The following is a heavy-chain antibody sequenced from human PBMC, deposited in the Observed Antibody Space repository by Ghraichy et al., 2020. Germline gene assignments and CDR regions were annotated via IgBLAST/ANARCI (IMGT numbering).Heavy chain of an antibody. CDR2: ISSSSTI. J-gene: IGHJ4*02. CDR3: ARDGSGSLNDY. D-gene: IGHD3-10*01. Sequence: GGSLRLSCAASGFTFSSYSMNWVRQAPGKGLEWVSYISSSSTIYYADSVKGRFTISRDNAKNSLYLQMNSLRAEDTAVYYCARDGSGSLNDYWGQGTLVTVSS. CDR1: GFTFSSYS. V-gene: IGHV3-48*01.